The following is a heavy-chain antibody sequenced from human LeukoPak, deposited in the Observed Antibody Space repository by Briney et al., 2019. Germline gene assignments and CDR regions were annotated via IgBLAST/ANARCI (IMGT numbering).Heavy chain of an antibody. D-gene: IGHD3-22*01. J-gene: IGHJ4*02. V-gene: IGHV3-23*01. CDR1: GFTFSSYA. Sequence: RGGSLRLSCAASGFTFSSYAMSWVRQAPGKGLEWVSAISGSGGSTYYADSVKGRFTISRDNSKNTLYLQMNSLRAEDTAVYYCPKDRDYYDSSGFDYWGQGTLVTVSS. CDR2: ISGSGGST. CDR3: PKDRDYYDSSGFDY.